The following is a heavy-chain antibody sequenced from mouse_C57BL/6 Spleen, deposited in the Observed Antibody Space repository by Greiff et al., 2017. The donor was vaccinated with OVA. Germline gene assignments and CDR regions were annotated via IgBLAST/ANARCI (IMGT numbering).Heavy chain of an antibody. CDR1: GYTFTSYW. CDR2: IYPGSGST. CDR3: AREVDYYGSSYVFDY. Sequence: QVQLQQPGAELVKPGASVKMSCKASGYTFTSYWITWVKQRPGQGLEWIGDIYPGSGSTNYNEKFKSKATLTVDTSSSTAYMQLSSLTSEDSAVYYCAREVDYYGSSYVFDYWGQGTTLTVSS. J-gene: IGHJ2*01. D-gene: IGHD1-1*01. V-gene: IGHV1-55*01.